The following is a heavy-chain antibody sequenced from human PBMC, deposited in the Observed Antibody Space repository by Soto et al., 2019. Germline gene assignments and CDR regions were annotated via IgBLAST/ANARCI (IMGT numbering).Heavy chain of an antibody. CDR3: ARDLGFGNWFDP. J-gene: IGHJ5*02. V-gene: IGHV1-18*04. Sequence: ASVKVSCKASGYTFTSYGISCVREAPGQGLDWMGWISAYNGNTNYAQKRQGRVTMTTDTSTSTAYMELRSLRSDDTAVYYCARDLGFGNWFDPWGQGTLVTVSS. D-gene: IGHD3-10*01. CDR1: GYTFTSYG. CDR2: ISAYNGNT.